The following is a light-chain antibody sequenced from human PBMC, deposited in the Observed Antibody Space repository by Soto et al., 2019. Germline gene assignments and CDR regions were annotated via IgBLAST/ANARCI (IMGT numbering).Light chain of an antibody. J-gene: IGLJ2*01. CDR1: SSDVGGYNY. Sequence: QSVLTQPASVSGSPGQSITISCTGTSSDVGGYNYVSWYQQYPGKAPKLMIYEVSSRPSGVSDRFSGSKSGNTASLTISGLQAEDEGDYYCYSYTSSSTVVFGGGTMLTVL. CDR3: YSYTSSSTVV. CDR2: EVS. V-gene: IGLV2-14*01.